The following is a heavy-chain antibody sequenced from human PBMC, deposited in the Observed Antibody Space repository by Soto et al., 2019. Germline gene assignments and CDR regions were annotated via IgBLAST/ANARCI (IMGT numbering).Heavy chain of an antibody. CDR1: GYTFTGHY. D-gene: IGHD1-26*01. Sequence: ASVKVSCKASGYTFTGHYIHWVRQAPEQGPEWMGEIGPESGATRYAQKFQGRVTMTRDMSITTVYMELSNLSPDDTAVYYCGRGRSGQIVVFYWGQGTPVTVSS. J-gene: IGHJ4*02. CDR3: GRGRSGQIVVFY. CDR2: IGPESGAT. V-gene: IGHV1-2*02.